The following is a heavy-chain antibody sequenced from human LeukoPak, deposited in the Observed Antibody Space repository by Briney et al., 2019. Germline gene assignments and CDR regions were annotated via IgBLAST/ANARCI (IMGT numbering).Heavy chain of an antibody. CDR2: ISSSGSTI. Sequence: GGSLRLSCAASGSTFSSYQMNWVRQAPGKGLEWVSYISSSGSTIHYADSVKGRFTISRDNAKNSLNLQMNSLGAEDTAVYYCSREDFNYGVDVWGQGTTVTVSS. V-gene: IGHV3-48*03. CDR1: GSTFSSYQ. J-gene: IGHJ6*02. CDR3: SREDFNYGVDV. D-gene: IGHD3/OR15-3a*01.